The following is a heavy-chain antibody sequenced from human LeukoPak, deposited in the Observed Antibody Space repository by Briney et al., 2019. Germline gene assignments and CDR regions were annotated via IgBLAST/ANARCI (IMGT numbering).Heavy chain of an antibody. Sequence: GGSLRLSCAASGFTFSSYGMHWVRQAPGKGLEGVAVISYDGSNKYYADSVKGRFTISRDNSKNTLYLQMNSLRAEDTAVYYCARSAYYYYGMDVWGQGTTVTVSS. CDR1: GFTFSSYG. V-gene: IGHV3-30*03. CDR3: ARSAYYYYGMDV. J-gene: IGHJ6*02. CDR2: ISYDGSNK.